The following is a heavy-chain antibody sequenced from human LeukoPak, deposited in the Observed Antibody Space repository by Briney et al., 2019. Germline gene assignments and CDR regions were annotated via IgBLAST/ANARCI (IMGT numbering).Heavy chain of an antibody. J-gene: IGHJ6*02. D-gene: IGHD1-14*01. CDR3: AKGSEQFPGPSRVYYYYGMDV. V-gene: IGHV3-43*01. CDR2: ISWDGGST. CDR1: GFTFDDYT. Sequence: GGSLRLSCAASGFTFDDYTMHWVRQAPGKGLEWVSLISWDGGSTYYADSVKGRFTISRDNSKNSLYLQMNSLRTEDTALYYCAKGSEQFPGPSRVYYYYGMDVWGQGTTVTVSS.